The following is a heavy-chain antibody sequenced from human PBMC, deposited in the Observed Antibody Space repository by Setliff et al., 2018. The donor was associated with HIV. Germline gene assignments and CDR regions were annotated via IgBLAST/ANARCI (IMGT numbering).Heavy chain of an antibody. Sequence: ASVKVSCKASGYTFTSYGISWVRQAPGQGLEWMGWISAYNGNTNYAQKLQGRVTMTSDTSTSTAYMELRSLRSDDTAVYYCARDPGRDGYNLGAFDIWGQGTMVTVSS. J-gene: IGHJ3*02. D-gene: IGHD5-12*01. CDR3: ARDPGRDGYNLGAFDI. CDR2: ISAYNGNT. CDR1: GYTFTSYG. V-gene: IGHV1-18*01.